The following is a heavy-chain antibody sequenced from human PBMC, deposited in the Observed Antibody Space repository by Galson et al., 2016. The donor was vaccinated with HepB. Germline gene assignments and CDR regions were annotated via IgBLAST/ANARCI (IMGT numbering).Heavy chain of an antibody. V-gene: IGHV5-51*01. D-gene: IGHD3-3*02. Sequence: QSGAEVKKPGESLKISCRGFGFQFSKYWIGWVRQMPGTGLEWMGIIYPGDSDTRYNPSFQGQVTISADKSTDTAYLQWSSLKSSDTAMYYRVRLRVEGIRADYFQYWGQGTLAIVSS. CDR3: VRLRVEGIRADYFQY. J-gene: IGHJ4*02. CDR2: IYPGDSDT. CDR1: GFQFSKYW.